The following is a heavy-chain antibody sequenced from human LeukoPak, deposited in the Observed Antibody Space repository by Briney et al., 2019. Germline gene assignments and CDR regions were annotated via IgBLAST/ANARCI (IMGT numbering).Heavy chain of an antibody. CDR2: INPNSDGT. D-gene: IGHD2-2*02. V-gene: IGHV1-2*02. Sequence: ASVKVSCKASGYTFTGYYMHWVRQAPGQGLEWMGWINPNSDGTKYAQKFQDRVTMTRDTSISTAYMELSRLRSDDTAVYYCARGVDTDYFDYWGQGTLVTVSS. CDR1: GYTFTGYY. CDR3: ARGVDTDYFDY. J-gene: IGHJ4*02.